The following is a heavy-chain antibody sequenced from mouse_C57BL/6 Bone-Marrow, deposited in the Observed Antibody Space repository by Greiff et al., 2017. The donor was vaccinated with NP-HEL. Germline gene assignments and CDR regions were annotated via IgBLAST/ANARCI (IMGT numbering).Heavy chain of an antibody. J-gene: IGHJ3*01. CDR3: ARVNYGSSYGFAY. Sequence: VHLVESGPELVKPGASVKISCKASGYAFSSSWMNWVKQRPGKGLEWIGRIYPGDGDTNYNGKFKGKATLTADKSSSTAYMQLSSLTSEDSAVYFCARVNYGSSYGFAYWGQGTLVTVSA. D-gene: IGHD1-1*01. CDR1: GYAFSSSW. V-gene: IGHV1-82*01. CDR2: IYPGDGDT.